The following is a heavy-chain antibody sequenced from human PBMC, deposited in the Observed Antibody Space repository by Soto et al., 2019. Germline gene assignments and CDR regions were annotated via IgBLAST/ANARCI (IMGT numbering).Heavy chain of an antibody. CDR2: ISAYNGNT. D-gene: IGHD3-16*02. Sequence: ASVKISCKASGYTFTSYGISWVRQAPGQGLEWMGWISAYNGNTNYAQKLQGRVTMTTDTSTSTAYMELRSLRSDDTAVYYCARVYVWGSYRYKQNFDYWGQGTLVTVSS. CDR3: ARVYVWGSYRYKQNFDY. CDR1: GYTFTSYG. V-gene: IGHV1-18*04. J-gene: IGHJ4*02.